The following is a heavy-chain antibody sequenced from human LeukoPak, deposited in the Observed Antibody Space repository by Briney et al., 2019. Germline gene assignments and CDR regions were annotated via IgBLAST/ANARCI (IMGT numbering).Heavy chain of an antibody. Sequence: GGSLRLSCAASGFTFSSYSMNWVRQAPGKGLEWVSSISSSSSYIYYADSVKGRFTISRDNAKNSLYLQMNSLRAEDTAVYYCERIYCGTIWSDGRQFVDVWGKGTTVTVSS. J-gene: IGHJ6*04. V-gene: IGHV3-21*01. CDR1: GFTFSSYS. CDR2: ISSSSSYI. CDR3: ERIYCGTIWSDGRQFVDV. D-gene: IGHD2-21*01.